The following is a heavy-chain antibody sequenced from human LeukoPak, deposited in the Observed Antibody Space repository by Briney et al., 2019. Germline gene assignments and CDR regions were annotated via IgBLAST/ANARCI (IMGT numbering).Heavy chain of an antibody. CDR3: AKDGDMTTDPSNWFDP. D-gene: IGHD4-11*01. V-gene: IGHV3-23*01. CDR1: GFTFSSYA. CDR2: ISGSGGST. J-gene: IGHJ5*02. Sequence: GGSLRLSCAASGFTFSSYAMSWVRQAPGKGLEWVSAISGSGGSTYYADSVKGRFTISRDNSKNTLYLQMNSLRAEDTAVYYCAKDGDMTTDPSNWFDPWGQGTLVTVSS.